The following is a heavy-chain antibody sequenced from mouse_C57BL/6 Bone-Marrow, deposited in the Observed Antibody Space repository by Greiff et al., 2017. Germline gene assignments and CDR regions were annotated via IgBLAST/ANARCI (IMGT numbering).Heavy chain of an antibody. V-gene: IGHV14-4*01. CDR3: TLITTVVEGY. CDR2: IDPENGDT. D-gene: IGHD1-1*01. J-gene: IGHJ2*01. Sequence: VKQRPEQGLEWIGWIDPENGDTEYASKFQGKATITADTSSNTAYLQLSSLTSEDTAVYYCTLITTVVEGYWGQGTTLTVSS.